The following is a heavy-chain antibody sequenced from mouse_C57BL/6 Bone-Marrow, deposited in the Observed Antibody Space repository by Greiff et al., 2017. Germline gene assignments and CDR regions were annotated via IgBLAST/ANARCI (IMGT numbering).Heavy chain of an antibody. Sequence: QVQLQQSGPELVKPGASVKISCKASGYSFTSYYLHWVKQRPGQGLEWIGWIYPGSGNTKYNEKFKGKATLTADTSYSTAYMQLSSLTSEDTAVYYCARPTTVGAMDYWGQGTSVTVSS. V-gene: IGHV1-66*01. CDR1: GYSFTSYY. J-gene: IGHJ4*01. D-gene: IGHD1-1*01. CDR2: IYPGSGNT. CDR3: ARPTTVGAMDY.